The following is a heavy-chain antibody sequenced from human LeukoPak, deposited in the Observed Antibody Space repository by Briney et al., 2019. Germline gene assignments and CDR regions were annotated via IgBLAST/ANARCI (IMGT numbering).Heavy chain of an antibody. D-gene: IGHD6-19*01. V-gene: IGHV4-34*01. CDR2: INHSGST. J-gene: IGHJ4*02. CDR3: ARNVVSASGWNLDYFDY. CDR1: GGSFSGYY. Sequence: SETLSLTCAVYGGSFSGYYWSWIRQPPGKGLEWIGEINHSGSTNYNPSLKSRVTISVDTSKNQFSLKLSSVTAADTAVYYCARNVVSASGWNLDYFDYWGQGALVTVSS.